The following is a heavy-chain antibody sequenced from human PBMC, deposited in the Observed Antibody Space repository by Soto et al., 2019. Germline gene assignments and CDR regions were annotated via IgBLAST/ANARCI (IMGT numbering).Heavy chain of an antibody. Sequence: GGSLRLSCEVSQFTFSDYYMSWIRQAPGKGLEWVSYINPGGNTRYYADSVQGRFTISRDNAKSSLYLQMNSLRPEDTAVYYCHTSNWRLKGIDYWGQGTLVTVSS. V-gene: IGHV3-11*01. CDR1: QFTFSDYY. CDR2: INPGGNTR. J-gene: IGHJ4*02. CDR3: HTSNWRLKGIDY. D-gene: IGHD6-13*01.